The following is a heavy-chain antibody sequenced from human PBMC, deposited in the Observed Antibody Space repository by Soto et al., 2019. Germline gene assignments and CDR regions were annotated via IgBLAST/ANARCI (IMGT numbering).Heavy chain of an antibody. CDR1: GFTFSSYW. Sequence: GGSLRLSCAASGFTFSSYWMSWVRQAPGKGLEWVANIKQDGSEKYYVDSVKGRFTISRDNAKNSLYLQMNSLRAEDTAVYYCAREAPPYHYDSQPYAFDIWGQGTMFTVSS. CDR3: AREAPPYHYDSQPYAFDI. J-gene: IGHJ3*02. V-gene: IGHV3-7*01. D-gene: IGHD3-3*01. CDR2: IKQDGSEK.